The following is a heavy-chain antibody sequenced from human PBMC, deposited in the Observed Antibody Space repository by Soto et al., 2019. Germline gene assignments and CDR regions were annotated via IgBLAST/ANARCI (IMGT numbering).Heavy chain of an antibody. CDR3: EREQRVFIYGWPLSQDAFDS. D-gene: IGHD3-10*01. Sequence: TETLSLTCTVSGGSISSYYWSWIRQPPGKGLEWIGYIYYSGSTNYNPSLKSRVTISVDTSKNQFSLKLSSVTAADTAVYYCEREQRVFIYGWPLSQDAFDSWGPGKMVTV. CDR2: IYYSGST. V-gene: IGHV4-59*01. J-gene: IGHJ3*02. CDR1: GGSISSYY.